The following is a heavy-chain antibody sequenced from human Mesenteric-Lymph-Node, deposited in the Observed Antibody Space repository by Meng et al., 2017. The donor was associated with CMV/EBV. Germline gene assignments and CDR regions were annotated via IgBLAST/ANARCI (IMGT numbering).Heavy chain of an antibody. CDR3: ARGRGSSIFDY. CDR1: GGSFSGYY. Sequence: SETLSLTCAVYGGSFSGYYWSWIRQPPGKGLEWIGEINHSGGTNYNPSLKSRVTISVDTSKNQFSLKLSPVTAADTAVYYCARGRGSSIFDYWGQGTLVTVSS. D-gene: IGHD6-6*01. J-gene: IGHJ4*02. CDR2: INHSGGT. V-gene: IGHV4-34*01.